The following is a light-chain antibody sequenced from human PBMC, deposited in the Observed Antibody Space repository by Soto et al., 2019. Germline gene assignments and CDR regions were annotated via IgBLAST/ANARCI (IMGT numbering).Light chain of an antibody. V-gene: IGLV2-23*01. CDR2: EGT. CDR1: SSDVGSYNL. J-gene: IGLJ1*01. CDR3: CSYAGGSTYV. Sequence: QPASVSGSPGQSITISCTGTSSDVGSYNLVSWYQHHPGKAPKFMIYEGTKRPSGVSSRFSGSKSGNTASLTISGLQAEDEAYYYCCSYAGGSTYVFGTGTKLTVL.